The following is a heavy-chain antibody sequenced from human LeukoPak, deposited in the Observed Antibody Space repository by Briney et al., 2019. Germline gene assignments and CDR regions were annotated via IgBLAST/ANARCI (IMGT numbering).Heavy chain of an antibody. J-gene: IGHJ4*02. CDR1: GFAFSDHY. CDR3: ARGYTSFDY. CDR2: ISSSGSTI. Sequence: GGSLRLSCVASGFAFSDHYMDWVCQAPGKGLEWVSYISSSGSTIYYADSVKGRFTISRDNAKNSLYLQMNSLRAEDTAVYYCARGYTSFDYWGQGTLVTVSS. D-gene: IGHD5-12*01. V-gene: IGHV3-11*04.